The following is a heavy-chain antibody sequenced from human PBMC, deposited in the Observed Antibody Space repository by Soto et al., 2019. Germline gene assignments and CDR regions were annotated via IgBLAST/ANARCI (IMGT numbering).Heavy chain of an antibody. J-gene: IGHJ4*02. CDR1: GFSLSTSGVG. CDR2: IYWDDDK. CDR3: AHRSEGLRYFDWRTQYYFDY. D-gene: IGHD3-9*01. V-gene: IGHV2-5*02. Sequence: QITLKESGPTLVKPTQTLTLTCTFSGFSLSTSGVGVGWIRQPPGKALEWLALIYWDDDKRYSPSLKSRLTNTKDTPKSQVVLTMSNMDHVDTATYYCAHRSEGLRYFDWRTQYYFDYWGQGTLVTVSS.